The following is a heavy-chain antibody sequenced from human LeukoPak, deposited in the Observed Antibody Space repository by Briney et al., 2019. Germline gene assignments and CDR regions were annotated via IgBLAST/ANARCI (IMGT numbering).Heavy chain of an antibody. V-gene: IGHV3-23*01. CDR3: AKEGSTSYYYYYGMDV. D-gene: IGHD2-2*01. CDR1: GFTFSSYA. Sequence: GGSLRLSCAASGFTFSSYAMSWVRQAPGKGLEWVSAISGSGGSTYYADSVKGRFTISRNNSKNTLYLQMNSLGAEDTAVYYCAKEGSTSYYYYYGMDVWGQGTTVTVSS. J-gene: IGHJ6*02. CDR2: ISGSGGST.